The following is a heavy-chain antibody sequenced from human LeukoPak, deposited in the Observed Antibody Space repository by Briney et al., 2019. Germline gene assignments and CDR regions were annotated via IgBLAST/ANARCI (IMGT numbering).Heavy chain of an antibody. CDR3: ARESSGSYQYYYYYGMDV. D-gene: IGHD1-26*01. V-gene: IGHV1-2*04. J-gene: IGHJ6*02. CDR1: GYTFTGYY. CDR2: INPNSGGT. Sequence: GASVTVSCTASGYTFTGYYMHWVRQAPGQGLEWMGWINPNSGGTNYAQKFQGWVTTTRDTSISTAYMELSRLRSDDTAVYYCARESSGSYQYYYYYGMDVWGQGTTVTVSS.